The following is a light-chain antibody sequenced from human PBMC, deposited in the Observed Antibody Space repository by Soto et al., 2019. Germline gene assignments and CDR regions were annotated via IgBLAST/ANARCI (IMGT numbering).Light chain of an antibody. Sequence: QSVLTQPASVSGSPGQSITISCNGTSSDVGAYNFVSWHQQHPGKAPKLMIYNVYDRPSGISYRFSGSKSGNTASLTISGLQGEDEADYHCSAYTVSRTYVFGTGTKVTVL. CDR1: SSDVGAYNF. V-gene: IGLV2-14*03. J-gene: IGLJ1*01. CDR2: NVY. CDR3: SAYTVSRTYV.